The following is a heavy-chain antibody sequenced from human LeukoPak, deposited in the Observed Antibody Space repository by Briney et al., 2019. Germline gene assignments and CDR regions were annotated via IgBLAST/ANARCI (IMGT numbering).Heavy chain of an antibody. J-gene: IGHJ4*02. D-gene: IGHD3-3*01. CDR2: IYTSGST. Sequence: SSETLSLTCTVSGGSISSGSYYWSWIRQPAGKGLEWIGRIYTSGSTNYNPSLKSRVTISVDTSKNQFSLKLSSVTAADTAVYYCARDPDDFGVGYWGQGTLVTVSS. CDR3: ARDPDDFGVGY. CDR1: GGSISSGSYY. V-gene: IGHV4-61*02.